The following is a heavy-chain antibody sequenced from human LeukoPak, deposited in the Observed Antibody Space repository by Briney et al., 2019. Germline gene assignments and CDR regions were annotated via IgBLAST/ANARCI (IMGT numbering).Heavy chain of an antibody. D-gene: IGHD3-3*01. J-gene: IGHJ4*02. CDR3: TTAPDSMDC. V-gene: IGHV3-15*01. CDR2: IKSKTDGGTA. CDR1: GFTFSSAW. Sequence: VGSLRLSCAASGFTFSSAWMTWVRQAPGKGLEWVGRIKSKTDGGTAEHAAPVKGRFTISRDDSQNTLYLQMNSLRPEDTAVYYCTTAPDSMDCWGQGTLVTVSS.